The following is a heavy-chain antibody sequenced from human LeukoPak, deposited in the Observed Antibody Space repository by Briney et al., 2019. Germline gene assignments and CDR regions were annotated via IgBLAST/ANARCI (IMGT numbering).Heavy chain of an antibody. CDR1: GASISRTSYD. CDR2: VNYSGNT. J-gene: IGHJ5*02. CDR3: ARRGYSFGSEWFDP. D-gene: IGHD5-18*01. Sequence: PSETLSLTCTVSGASISRTSYDWAWIRQPPGKGLEWIGVVNYSGNTYYNASLESRVTISVDTSKNQFSLKLSSVTAADTAVYYCARRGYSFGSEWFDPWGQGTLVTVSS. V-gene: IGHV4-39*01.